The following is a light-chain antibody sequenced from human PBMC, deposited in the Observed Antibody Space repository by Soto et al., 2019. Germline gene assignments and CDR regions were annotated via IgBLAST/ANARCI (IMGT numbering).Light chain of an antibody. CDR3: QHYNSYSEA. J-gene: IGKJ1*01. Sequence: DIQMTQSPSTLSGSVGDRVTITCRASQTISSWLAWYQQKPGKAPKLLIYKASTLKSGVPSRFSGSGSGTEFTLTISSLQPEDCATYYCQHYNSYSEAFGQGTKVELK. CDR2: KAS. CDR1: QTISSW. V-gene: IGKV1-5*03.